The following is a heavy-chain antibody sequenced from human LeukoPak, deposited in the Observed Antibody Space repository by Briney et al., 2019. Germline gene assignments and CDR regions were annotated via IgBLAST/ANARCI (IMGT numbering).Heavy chain of an antibody. CDR3: AKRPGIAVAGHFDY. Sequence: GGSLRLSCAASGFTFSSYAMSWVRQAPGKGLEWVSAISGSGGSTYYADSVKGRFTISRDNSKNTLYLQMNSLRAEDTAVYYCAKRPGIAVAGHFDYWGQGTLVTVSP. CDR1: GFTFSSYA. D-gene: IGHD6-19*01. J-gene: IGHJ4*02. CDR2: ISGSGGST. V-gene: IGHV3-23*01.